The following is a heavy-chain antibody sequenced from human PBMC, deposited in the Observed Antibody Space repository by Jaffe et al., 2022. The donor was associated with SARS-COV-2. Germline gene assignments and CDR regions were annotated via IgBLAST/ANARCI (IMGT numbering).Heavy chain of an antibody. Sequence: QLQESGPGLVQPSETLSLTCTVSGGSISSNDFCWTWVRQPPGKGLEWITCITYSGYTFYKPSLKSRLTVSVDTSKNQFSLKLSSVTAADTAVYYCARRTRGSRDYYEDLWGQGILVTVSS. CDR3: ARRTRGSRDYYEDL. V-gene: IGHV4-39*01. CDR1: GGSISSNDFC. J-gene: IGHJ5*02. CDR2: ITYSGYT. D-gene: IGHD3-22*01.